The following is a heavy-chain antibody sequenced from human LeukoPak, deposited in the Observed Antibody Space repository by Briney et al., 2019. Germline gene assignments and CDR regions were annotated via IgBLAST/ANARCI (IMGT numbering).Heavy chain of an antibody. CDR2: IIPIFGTA. CDR1: GGTFSSYA. CDR3: ARSPSYSSGWYATPYYYYYGMDV. D-gene: IGHD6-19*01. V-gene: IGHV1-69*13. J-gene: IGHJ6*02. Sequence: ASVKVSCKASGGTFSSYAISWVRQAPGQGLEWMGGIIPIFGTANYAQKFQGRVTITADESTGTAYMELSSLRSEDTAVYYCARSPSYSSGWYATPYYYYYGMDVWGQGTTVTVSS.